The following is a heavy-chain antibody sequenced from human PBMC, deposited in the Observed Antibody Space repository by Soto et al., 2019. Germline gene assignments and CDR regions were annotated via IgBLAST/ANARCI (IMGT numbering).Heavy chain of an antibody. Sequence: GGSLRLSCAASGFTFSSYGMHWVRQAPGKGLEWVAVISYDGSNKYYADSVKGRFTISRDNSKNTLYLQMNSLRAEDTAVYYCAKGWELLDYFDYWGQGTLVTVSS. CDR2: ISYDGSNK. J-gene: IGHJ4*02. D-gene: IGHD1-26*01. V-gene: IGHV3-30*18. CDR1: GFTFSSYG. CDR3: AKGWELLDYFDY.